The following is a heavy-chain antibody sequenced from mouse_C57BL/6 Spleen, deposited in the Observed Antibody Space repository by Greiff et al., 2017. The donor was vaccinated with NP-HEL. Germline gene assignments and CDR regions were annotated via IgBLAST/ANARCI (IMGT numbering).Heavy chain of an antibody. V-gene: IGHV1-64*01. CDR3: ARHGSSPWDFDY. CDR2: IHPNSGST. CDR1: GYTFTSYW. J-gene: IGHJ2*01. D-gene: IGHD1-1*01. Sequence: QVQLQQPGAELVKPGASVKLSCKASGYTFTSYWMHWVKQRPGQGLEWIGMIHPNSGSTNYNEKFKSKATLTVDKSSSTAYMQLSSLTSEDSAVYYCARHGSSPWDFDYWGQGTTLTVSS.